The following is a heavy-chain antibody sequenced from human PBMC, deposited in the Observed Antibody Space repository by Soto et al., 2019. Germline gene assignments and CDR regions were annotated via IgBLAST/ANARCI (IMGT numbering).Heavy chain of an antibody. J-gene: IGHJ6*02. CDR3: ARDRSRFLEWLSYYYGMDV. V-gene: IGHV1-18*01. CDR1: GYTFTSYG. CDR2: ISAYNGNT. D-gene: IGHD3-3*01. Sequence: ASVKVSCKASGYTFTSYGISWVRQAPGQGLEWMGWISAYNGNTNYAQKLQGRVTMTTDTSTSTAYMELRSLRSDDTAVYYCARDRSRFLEWLSYYYGMDVWGQGTTVTVSS.